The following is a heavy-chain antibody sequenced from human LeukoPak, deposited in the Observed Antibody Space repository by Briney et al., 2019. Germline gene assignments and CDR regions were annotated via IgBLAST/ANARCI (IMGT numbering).Heavy chain of an antibody. CDR2: ISGSGDNT. CDR1: GFTFSSFA. V-gene: IGHV3-23*01. Sequence: GSLRLSCVASGFTFSSFAMSWVRQAPGKGLEWVSAISGSGDNTHYADSVKGRFTISRDNSKNTLYLQMNTLRAEDTAVYYCAKDTMFYDILTGYPHFDYWGQGTLVTVSS. D-gene: IGHD3-9*01. J-gene: IGHJ4*02. CDR3: AKDTMFYDILTGYPHFDY.